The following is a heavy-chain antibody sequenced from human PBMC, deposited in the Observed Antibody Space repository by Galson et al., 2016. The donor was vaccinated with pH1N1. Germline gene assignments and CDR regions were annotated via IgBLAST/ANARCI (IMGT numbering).Heavy chain of an antibody. CDR2: IHYSGIT. V-gene: IGHV4-31*03. CDR3: ARVDYGPSTVEWVDL. D-gene: IGHD3-16*01. CDR1: GGSISSDGYY. Sequence: LSLTCTVSGGSISSDGYYWTWVRQHPGKGLEWIGYIHYSGITYYNPSLNSRVSISADTSKNQFSLKLGSVTAADTAGSYCARVDYGPSTVEWVDLWGQGALVTVSS. J-gene: IGHJ5*02.